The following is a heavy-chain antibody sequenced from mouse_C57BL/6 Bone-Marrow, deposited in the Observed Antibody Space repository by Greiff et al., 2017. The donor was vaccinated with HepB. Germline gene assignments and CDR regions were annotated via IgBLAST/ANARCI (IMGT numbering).Heavy chain of an antibody. J-gene: IGHJ1*01. V-gene: IGHV10-1*01. D-gene: IGHD2-1*01. CDR2: IRSKSNNYAT. CDR1: GFSFNTYA. CDR3: VRQSGLQYGNNICHFDV. Sequence: EVQLVESGGGLVQPKGSLKLSCAASGFSFNTYAMNWVRQAPGKGLEWVARIRSKSNNYATYYADSVKDRFTISRVDSESSLYLQMNNLKTEDTAMYYFVRQSGLQYGNNICHFDVWGRGTTVTVSS.